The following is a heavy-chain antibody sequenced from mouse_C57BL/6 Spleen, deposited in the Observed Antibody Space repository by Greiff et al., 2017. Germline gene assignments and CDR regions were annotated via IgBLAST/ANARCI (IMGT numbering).Heavy chain of an antibody. V-gene: IGHV5-4*01. Sequence: EVQRVESGGGLVKPGGSLKLSCAASGFTFSSYAMSWVRQTPEKRLEWVATISDGGSYTYYPDNVKGRFTISRDNAKNNLYLQMSHLKSEDTAMYYCAREDYGSSPFDYWGQGTTLTVSS. J-gene: IGHJ2*01. D-gene: IGHD1-1*01. CDR1: GFTFSSYA. CDR2: ISDGGSYT. CDR3: AREDYGSSPFDY.